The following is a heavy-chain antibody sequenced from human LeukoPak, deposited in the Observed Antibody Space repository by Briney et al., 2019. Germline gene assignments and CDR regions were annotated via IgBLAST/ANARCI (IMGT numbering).Heavy chain of an antibody. Sequence: GGSLRLSCAASGFTFSNYWRHWVRQAPGKGLEGFSSISSSGSYIYYADSVKGRFTISRDNAKNSLYLQMNSLRAEDTAVYYCARVGPWVNPDYYYYYMDVWGKGTTVTVSS. CDR3: ARVGPWVNPDYYYYYMDV. D-gene: IGHD1-14*01. CDR2: ISSSGSYI. J-gene: IGHJ6*03. CDR1: GFTFSNYW. V-gene: IGHV3-21*01.